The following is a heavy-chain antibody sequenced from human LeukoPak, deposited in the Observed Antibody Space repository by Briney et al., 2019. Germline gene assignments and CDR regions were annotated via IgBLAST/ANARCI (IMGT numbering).Heavy chain of an antibody. CDR3: ARHITNSGSAFNL. CDR2: IHYTGIN. V-gene: IGHV4-59*08. Sequence: SETLSLTCTVSDGSISGYYWGWIRQAPGRGLEWIAYIHYTGINNYNPSLKSRAAISVDTSTNQFSLKLTSVTAADTAMYYCARHITNSGSAFNLWGRGTLSLSPQ. J-gene: IGHJ2*01. CDR1: DGSISGYY. D-gene: IGHD3-10*01.